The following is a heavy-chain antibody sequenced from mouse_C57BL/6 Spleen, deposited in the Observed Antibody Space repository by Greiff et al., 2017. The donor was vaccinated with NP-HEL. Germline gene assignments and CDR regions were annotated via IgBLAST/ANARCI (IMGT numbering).Heavy chain of an antibody. Sequence: VQLQQPGAELVMPGASVKLSCKASGYTFTSYWMHWVKQRPGQGLEWIGEIDPSDSYTNYNQKFKGKSTLTVDKSSSTAYMQLSSLTSEDSAVYYCARCDWDYFDYWGQGTTLTVSS. V-gene: IGHV1-69*01. CDR1: GYTFTSYW. CDR3: ARCDWDYFDY. D-gene: IGHD2-13*01. CDR2: IDPSDSYT. J-gene: IGHJ2*01.